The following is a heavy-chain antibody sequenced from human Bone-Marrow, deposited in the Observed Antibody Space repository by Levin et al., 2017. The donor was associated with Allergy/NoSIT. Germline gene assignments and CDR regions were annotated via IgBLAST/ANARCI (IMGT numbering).Heavy chain of an antibody. Sequence: PGASVKVSCAASGFTFDDYGMSWVRQAPGKGLEWVSGINWNGGSTGYADSVKGRFTISRDNAKNSLYLQMNSLRAEDTALYHCARAGLGLYYYYGMDVWGQGTTVTVSS. J-gene: IGHJ6*02. CDR1: GFTFDDYG. CDR3: ARAGLGLYYYYGMDV. CDR2: INWNGGST. V-gene: IGHV3-20*01. D-gene: IGHD6-19*01.